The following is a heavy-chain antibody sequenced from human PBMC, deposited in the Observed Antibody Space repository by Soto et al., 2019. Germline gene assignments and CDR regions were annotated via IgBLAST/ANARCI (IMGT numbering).Heavy chain of an antibody. V-gene: IGHV4-31*03. CDR2: IYYSGST. Sequence: PSETLSLTCTVSGGSISSGGYYWSWIRQHPGKGLEWIGYIYYSGSTYYNPSLKSRVTISVDTSKNQFSLKLSSVTAADTAVYYCAATYYDTYYYYYGMDVWGQGTTVTVSS. J-gene: IGHJ6*02. CDR1: GGSISSGGYY. CDR3: AATYYDTYYYYYGMDV. D-gene: IGHD3-9*01.